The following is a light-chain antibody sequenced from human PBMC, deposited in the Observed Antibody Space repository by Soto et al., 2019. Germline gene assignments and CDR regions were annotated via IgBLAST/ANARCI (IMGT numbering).Light chain of an antibody. CDR2: LGS. J-gene: IGKJ2*01. Sequence: DIVMTQSPLSLPVTPGEPASISCRSSQSLLHSNGYNYLDWYLQKPGQSPQLLIYLGSNRASGVPDRFSGSGSCTDFTLKISRVEAEDVGVYYCMQALQTPVFGQGTKLEIK. CDR3: MQALQTPV. CDR1: QSLLHSNGYNY. V-gene: IGKV2-28*01.